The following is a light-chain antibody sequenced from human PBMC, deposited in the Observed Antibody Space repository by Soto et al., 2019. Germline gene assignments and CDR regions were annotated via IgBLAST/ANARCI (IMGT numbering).Light chain of an antibody. CDR1: QSISTY. V-gene: IGKV1-39*01. CDR3: QQSYGSHPWT. CDR2: RAS. J-gene: IGKJ1*01. Sequence: DIQMTQSPSSLSASVGRRLTISCRASQSISTYLNWYQQKPGTAPRLLIYRASSVKSGVPPRFSGSGSARDFTLTISSLSPEDIATYFCQQSYGSHPWTFGQGTKVDIK.